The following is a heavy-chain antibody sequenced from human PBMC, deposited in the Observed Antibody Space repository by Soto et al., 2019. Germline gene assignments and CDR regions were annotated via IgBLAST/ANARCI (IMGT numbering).Heavy chain of an antibody. CDR3: ARDLAAGDH. Sequence: QVQLVQSGAEVKKPGASVKLSCRTSGYTFTHYYIHWVRQAPGQGLEWLAIINPASGSKNYAQDFQGRLTLTMYTSTTTVYMELSGLRAEDTAIFYCARDLAAGDHWGQGTLVTVSS. V-gene: IGHV1-46*01. J-gene: IGHJ4*02. D-gene: IGHD6-13*01. CDR2: INPASGSK. CDR1: GYTFTHYY.